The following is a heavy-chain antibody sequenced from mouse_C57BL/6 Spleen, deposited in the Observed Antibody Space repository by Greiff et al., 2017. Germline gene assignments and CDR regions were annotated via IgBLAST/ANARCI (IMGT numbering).Heavy chain of an antibody. CDR3: ARTGGNYFDY. J-gene: IGHJ2*01. CDR2: ISSGGSYT. D-gene: IGHD2-14*01. Sequence: DVQLVESGGDLVKPGGSLKLSCAASGFTFSSYGMSWVRQTPDKRLEWVATISSGGSYTYYPDSVKGRFTISRDNAKNTLYLQMSSLKSEDTAMYYCARTGGNYFDYWGQGTTLTVSS. CDR1: GFTFSSYG. V-gene: IGHV5-6*01.